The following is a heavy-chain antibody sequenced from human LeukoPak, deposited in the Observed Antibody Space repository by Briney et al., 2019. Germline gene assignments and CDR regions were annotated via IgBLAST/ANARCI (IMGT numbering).Heavy chain of an antibody. CDR2: IKQDGSEK. CDR3: ARDDYNYDYVWGSYRGELYYFDY. Sequence: GGSLRLSCAASGFTFSSYWMSWVRQAPGKGLEWVANIKQDGSEKYYVDSVKGRFTISRDNAKNSLYLQMSSLRAEDTAVYYCARDDYNYDYVWGSYRGELYYFDYWGQGTLVTVSS. J-gene: IGHJ4*02. D-gene: IGHD3-16*02. CDR1: GFTFSSYW. V-gene: IGHV3-7*01.